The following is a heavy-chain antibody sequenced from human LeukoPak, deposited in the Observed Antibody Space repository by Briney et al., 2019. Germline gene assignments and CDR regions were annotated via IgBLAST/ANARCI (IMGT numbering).Heavy chain of an antibody. D-gene: IGHD4-17*01. V-gene: IGHV4-30-2*01. J-gene: IGHJ4*02. CDR2: IHHGGST. CDR3: ARSEAYGGYGLIDY. CDR1: GGSISAGGYT. Sequence: SETLSLTCAVSGGSISAGGYTWNWIRQPPGKGLEWIGYIHHGGSTHHNPSLKSRVTMSVDRSKNRFSLKLGSVTAADTAVYFCARSEAYGGYGLIDYWGQGTLVTVSS.